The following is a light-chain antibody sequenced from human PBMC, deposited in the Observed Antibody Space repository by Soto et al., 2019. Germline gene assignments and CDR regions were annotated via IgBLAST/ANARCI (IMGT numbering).Light chain of an antibody. J-gene: IGKJ4*01. CDR3: QQRSIWPLT. CDR2: DAS. V-gene: IGKV3-11*01. Sequence: EVVLTQSPATLSLSPGERATLSCRASQNVRTYLAWYQQKPGRAPRLVISDASNRATGIPARFSGSGSGADFALTISSLEPEDVAVYFCQQRSIWPLTFGGGTKVEIK. CDR1: QNVRTY.